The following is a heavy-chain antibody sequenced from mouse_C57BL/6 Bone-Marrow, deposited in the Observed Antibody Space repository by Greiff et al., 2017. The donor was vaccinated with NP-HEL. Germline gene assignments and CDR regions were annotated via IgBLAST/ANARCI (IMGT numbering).Heavy chain of an antibody. J-gene: IGHJ4*01. V-gene: IGHV5-16*01. CDR1: GFTFSDYY. Sequence: EVTLVESEGGLVQPGSSMKLSCTASGFTFSDYYMAWVRQVPDKGLEWVANINYDGSSTYYLDSLKSRFIISRDNAKNILYLQMRRLKSEDTATYYCAREGGLRRRTYAMDYWGQGTSVTVSS. CDR3: AREGGLRRRTYAMDY. D-gene: IGHD2-4*01. CDR2: INYDGSST.